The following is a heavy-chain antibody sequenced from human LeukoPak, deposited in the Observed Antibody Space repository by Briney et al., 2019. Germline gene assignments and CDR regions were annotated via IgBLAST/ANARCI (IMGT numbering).Heavy chain of an antibody. J-gene: IGHJ6*04. D-gene: IGHD1-26*01. CDR3: ARDYSGYDGMDV. CDR2: ISAYNVNT. Sequence: GASVKVSCKTSGYIFTDYYIHWVRQAPGQGLEWMGWISAYNVNTNSAQKLQGRVTMTTDTSTSTVYMELRSLRSDDTAVYYCARDYSGYDGMDVWGKGTTVTVSS. CDR1: GYIFTDYY. V-gene: IGHV1-18*04.